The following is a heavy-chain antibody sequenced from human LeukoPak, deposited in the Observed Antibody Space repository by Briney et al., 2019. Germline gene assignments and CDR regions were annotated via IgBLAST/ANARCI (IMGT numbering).Heavy chain of an antibody. CDR1: GFTFSDYY. Sequence: GGSLRLSCAASGFTFSDYYMSWIRQAPGKGLEWVSYISSSGSTIYYADSVKGRFTISRDNSKNTLYLQMNSLRAEDTAVYYCASSLAHYYYYGMDVWGQGTTVTVSS. CDR2: ISSSGSTI. D-gene: IGHD1-1*01. J-gene: IGHJ6*02. V-gene: IGHV3-11*04. CDR3: ASSLAHYYYYGMDV.